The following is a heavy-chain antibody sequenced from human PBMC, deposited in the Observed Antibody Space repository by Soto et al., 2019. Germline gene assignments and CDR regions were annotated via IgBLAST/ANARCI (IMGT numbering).Heavy chain of an antibody. CDR2: ISSSSSTI. D-gene: IGHD2-15*01. V-gene: IGHV3-48*02. CDR1: GFTFSSYS. CDR3: ARDPPLLGYCSGGSCSGVWFDP. J-gene: IGHJ5*02. Sequence: GGSLRLSCAASGFTFSSYSMNWVRQAPGKGLEWVSYISSSSSTIYYADSVKGRFTISRDNAKNSLYLQMNSLRDEDTAVYYCARDPPLLGYCSGGSCSGVWFDPWGQGTLVTVSS.